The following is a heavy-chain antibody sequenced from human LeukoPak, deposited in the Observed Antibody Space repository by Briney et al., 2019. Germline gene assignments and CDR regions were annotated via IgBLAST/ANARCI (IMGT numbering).Heavy chain of an antibody. Sequence: PSETLSLTCAVYGGSFSGYYWSWLRQPPGKGLEWIGEINHSGSTNYNPSLKSRVTISVDTSKNQFSLKLSSVTAADTAVYYCARGSVTGTTSTFDYWGQGTLVTVSS. CDR3: ARGSVTGTTSTFDY. J-gene: IGHJ4*02. V-gene: IGHV4-34*01. CDR2: INHSGST. CDR1: GGSFSGYY. D-gene: IGHD1-7*01.